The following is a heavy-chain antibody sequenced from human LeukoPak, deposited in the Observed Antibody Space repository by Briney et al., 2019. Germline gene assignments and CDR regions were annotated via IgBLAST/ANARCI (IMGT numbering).Heavy chain of an antibody. D-gene: IGHD6-13*01. Sequence: PGGSLRLSCAASGFTFSGSAMHWVRQASGKGLEWVGRIRSKANSYATAYAASVKGRFTISRDDSKNTLYLQMNSLRAEDTAVYFCAKGAMSSSSWYVTYEMEVTPTDYWGQGTLVTVSS. CDR1: GFTFSGSA. V-gene: IGHV3-73*01. CDR2: IRSKANSYAT. J-gene: IGHJ4*02. CDR3: AKGAMSSSSWYVTYEMEVTPTDY.